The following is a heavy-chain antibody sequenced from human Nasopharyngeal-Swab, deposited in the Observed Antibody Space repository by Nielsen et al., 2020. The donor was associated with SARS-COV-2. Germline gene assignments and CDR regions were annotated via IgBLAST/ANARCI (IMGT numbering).Heavy chain of an antibody. Sequence: SETLSLTCAVSGGSISSSNWWSWVRQPPGKGREWIGEIYINGSTNYNPSLKSRVTIPVDKSKNQFSLKLSSVTAADTAVYYCARAGPPYCSGGSCYYFDYWGQGTLVTVSS. CDR1: GGSISSSNW. J-gene: IGHJ4*02. V-gene: IGHV4-4*02. CDR3: ARAGPPYCSGGSCYYFDY. CDR2: IYINGST. D-gene: IGHD2-15*01.